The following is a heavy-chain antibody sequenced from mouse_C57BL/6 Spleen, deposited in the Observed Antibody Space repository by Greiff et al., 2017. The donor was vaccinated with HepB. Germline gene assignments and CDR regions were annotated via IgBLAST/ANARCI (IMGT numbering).Heavy chain of an antibody. J-gene: IGHJ2*01. D-gene: IGHD1-1*01. CDR3: ASSHYYGSSYFDY. CDR1: GYSITSGYD. CDR2: ISYSGST. Sequence: EVQLQQSGPGMVKPSQSLSLTCTVPGYSITSGYDWHWIRHFPGNKLEWMGYISYSGSTNYNPSLKSRISITHDTSKNHFFLKLNSVTTEDTATYYCASSHYYGSSYFDYWGQGTTLTVSS. V-gene: IGHV3-1*01.